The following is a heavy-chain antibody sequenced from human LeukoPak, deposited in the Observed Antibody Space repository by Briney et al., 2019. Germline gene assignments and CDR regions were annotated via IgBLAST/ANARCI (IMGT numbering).Heavy chain of an antibody. Sequence: LPGGSLRLSCAASGFTFSSYWMSWVRQPPGKGLDWVAFIRYDGSNKYYADSVKGRFTISRDNSKNTLYLQMNSLRAEDTAVYYCAKCTAVAALGAFDYWGQGTLVTVSS. CDR1: GFTFSSYW. CDR3: AKCTAVAALGAFDY. CDR2: IRYDGSNK. V-gene: IGHV3-30*02. D-gene: IGHD6-19*01. J-gene: IGHJ4*02.